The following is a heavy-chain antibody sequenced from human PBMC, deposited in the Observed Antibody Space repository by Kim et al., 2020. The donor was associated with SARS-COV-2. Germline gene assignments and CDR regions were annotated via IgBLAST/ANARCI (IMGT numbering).Heavy chain of an antibody. CDR3: VKGGGLGAPFAN. CDR1: GFTFGSTW. J-gene: IGHJ4*02. V-gene: IGHV3-7*01. D-gene: IGHD3-16*01. CDR2: IDRNGRET. Sequence: GGSLRLSCAASGFTFGSTWMPWVRQAPGKGLDWVSRIDRNGRETNYADSAKARFTISRDNAKNSLALQMNSLRVEDTAVYYCVKGGGLGAPFANWGQGT.